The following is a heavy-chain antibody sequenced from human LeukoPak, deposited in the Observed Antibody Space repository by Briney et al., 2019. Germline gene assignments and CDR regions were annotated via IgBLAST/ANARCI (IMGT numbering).Heavy chain of an antibody. V-gene: IGHV3-11*01. J-gene: IGHJ4*02. CDR3: AGAMTAAYFDY. D-gene: IGHD3-22*01. CDR1: GFTFSDYY. Sequence: GGSLRLSCAASGFTFSDYYMSWIRQAPGKGLEWVSYISSSGSTIYYADSVKGRFTISRDNAKNSLYLQMNSLRAEDTAVYYCAGAMTAAYFDYWGQGTLVTVSS. CDR2: ISSSGSTI.